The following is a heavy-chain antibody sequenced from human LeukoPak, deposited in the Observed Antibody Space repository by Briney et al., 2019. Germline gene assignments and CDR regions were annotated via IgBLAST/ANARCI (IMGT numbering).Heavy chain of an antibody. CDR2: IYYSGST. Sequence: SETLSLTCTVSGVSISSSSYYWGWLRQPPGKGLEWIGSIYYSGSTYYNPSLKRRVTVSVDTSKNQFSLKLSSVTAADTAVYYCAREKYDFWSGYYTSWFDPWGQGTLVTVSS. J-gene: IGHJ5*02. CDR1: GVSISSSSYY. V-gene: IGHV4-39*07. CDR3: AREKYDFWSGYYTSWFDP. D-gene: IGHD3-3*01.